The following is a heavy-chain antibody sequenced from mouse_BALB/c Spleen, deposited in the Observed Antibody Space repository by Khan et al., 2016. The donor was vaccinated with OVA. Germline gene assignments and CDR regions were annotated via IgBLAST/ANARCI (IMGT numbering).Heavy chain of an antibody. CDR3: ARRLTRDFDY. CDR2: IYPGNVNT. D-gene: IGHD2-2*01. J-gene: IGHJ2*01. V-gene: IGHV1S56*01. CDR1: GYTFTSYY. Sequence: QVQLKQSGPELVKPGASVRISCKASGYTFTSYYIHWVKQRPGQGLEWIGWIYPGNVNTKYNEKFKGKATLTADKSSSTAYMQLSSLTSEDSAVYFCARRLTRDFDYWGQGIPLTVSS.